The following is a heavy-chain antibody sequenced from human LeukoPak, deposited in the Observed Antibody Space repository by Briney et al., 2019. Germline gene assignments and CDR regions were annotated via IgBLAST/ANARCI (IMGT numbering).Heavy chain of an antibody. CDR2: IYTSGST. CDR3: AKDEGDGTMVRGVIVY. Sequence: SETLSLTCTVSGGSISSGSYYWSWIRQPAGKGLEWIGRIYTSGSTNYNPSLKSRVTISVDTSKNQFSLKLSSVTAADTAVYYCAKDEGDGTMVRGVIVYWGQGTLVTVSS. J-gene: IGHJ4*02. CDR1: GGSISSGSYY. V-gene: IGHV4-61*02. D-gene: IGHD3-10*01.